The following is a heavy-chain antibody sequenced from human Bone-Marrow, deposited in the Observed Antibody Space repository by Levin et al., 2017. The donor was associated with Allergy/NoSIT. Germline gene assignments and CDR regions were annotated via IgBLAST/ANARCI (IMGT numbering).Heavy chain of an antibody. V-gene: IGHV3-30*18. Sequence: GGSLRLSCEASGFSFNSYGMHWVRQAPGKGLEWVALISHDGSNKYYADSVKGRFTISRDTSNNTLYLHMNRLRTEDTAVYYCAKAHCSNGVCFRSKGGSYYWGQGALVAVSS. CDR1: GFSFNSYG. CDR2: ISHDGSNK. J-gene: IGHJ4*02. D-gene: IGHD2-8*01. CDR3: AKAHCSNGVCFRSKGGSYY.